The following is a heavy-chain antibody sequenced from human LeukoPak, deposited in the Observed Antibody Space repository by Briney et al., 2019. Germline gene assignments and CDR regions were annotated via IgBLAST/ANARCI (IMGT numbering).Heavy chain of an antibody. CDR1: GFTFSSYG. CDR3: AKGDLGHGELLGWFGP. D-gene: IGHD4-17*01. V-gene: IGHV3-33*06. J-gene: IGHJ5*02. CDR2: IWYDGSNK. Sequence: PGRSLRLSCAASGFTFSSYGMHWVRQAPGKGLEWVAVIWYDGSNKYYADSVKGRFTISRDNSKNTLYLQMNSLRAEDTAVYYCAKGDLGHGELLGWFGPWGQGTLVTVSS.